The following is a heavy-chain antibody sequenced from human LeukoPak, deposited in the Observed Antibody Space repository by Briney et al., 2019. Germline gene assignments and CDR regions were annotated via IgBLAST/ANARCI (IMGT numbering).Heavy chain of an antibody. Sequence: GGSLRLSCATSGFTFSTYVMHWVRQAPGKGLEWVAVMSYDGSNKYYADSVKGRFTISRDNSKNTVYLQMNSLRAEDTAVYYCAKESGLSGSYYKAFDYWGQGTLVTVSS. CDR1: GFTFSTYV. J-gene: IGHJ4*02. V-gene: IGHV3-30*18. D-gene: IGHD1-26*01. CDR3: AKESGLSGSYYKAFDY. CDR2: MSYDGSNK.